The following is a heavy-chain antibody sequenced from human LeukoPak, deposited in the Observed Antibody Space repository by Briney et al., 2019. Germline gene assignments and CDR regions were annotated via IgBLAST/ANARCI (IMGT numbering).Heavy chain of an antibody. D-gene: IGHD6-13*01. J-gene: IGHJ4*02. CDR1: GFTFSSYG. CDR2: IWYDGSNK. CDR3: ARGPRAATGRSYDY. V-gene: IGHV3-33*01. Sequence: GRSLRLSCAASGFTFSSYGMHWVRQAPGKGLEWVAVIWYDGSNKYYADSVKGRFTISRDNSKNTLYLQLNSLRAEDTAVYYCARGPRAATGRSYDYWGQGTLVTVSS.